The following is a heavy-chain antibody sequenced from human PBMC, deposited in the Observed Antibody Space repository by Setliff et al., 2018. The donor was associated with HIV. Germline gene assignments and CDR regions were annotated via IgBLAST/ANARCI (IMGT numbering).Heavy chain of an antibody. CDR3: VRINYATWKGWGSSVGLDITYSYAYYMDV. V-gene: IGHV4-34*01. J-gene: IGHJ6*03. D-gene: IGHD3-16*01. CDR1: GGSFSDYS. CDR2: ISHGGGP. Sequence: SETLSLTCAVYGGSFSDYSWSWIRQPPGKGLEWVGEISHGGGPNYNPSLKSRVTISVDTSKNQFSLKLSSVTAADTAVYYCVRINYATWKGWGSSVGLDITYSYAYYMDVWGNGTTVTVSS.